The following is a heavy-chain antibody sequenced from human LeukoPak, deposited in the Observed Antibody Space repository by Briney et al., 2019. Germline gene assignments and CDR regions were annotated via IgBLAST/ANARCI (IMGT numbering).Heavy chain of an antibody. CDR1: GGSISSGGYS. J-gene: IGHJ4*02. V-gene: IGHV4-30-2*01. CDR2: IYHSGST. CDR3: ARGRGLGSSNTLDY. D-gene: IGHD3-10*01. Sequence: PSETLSLTCAVSGGSISSGGYSWSWIRQPPGKGLEWIGYIYHSGSTYYNPSLKSRVTISVDRSKNQFSLKLSSVTAADTAVYYCARGRGLGSSNTLDYWGQGTLVTVSS.